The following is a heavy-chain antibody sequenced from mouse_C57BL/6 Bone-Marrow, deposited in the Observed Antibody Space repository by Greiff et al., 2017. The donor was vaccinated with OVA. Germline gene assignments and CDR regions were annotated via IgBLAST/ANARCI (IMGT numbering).Heavy chain of an antibody. V-gene: IGHV1-82*01. Sequence: QVQLKESGPELVKPGASVKISCKASGYAFSSSWMNWVKQRPGKGLEWIGRIYPGDGDTNYNGKFKGKATLTADKSSSTAYMQLSSLTSEDSAVYFCARVGIYYYGSSPLDYWGQGTTLTVSS. J-gene: IGHJ2*01. D-gene: IGHD1-1*01. CDR3: ARVGIYYYGSSPLDY. CDR1: GYAFSSSW. CDR2: IYPGDGDT.